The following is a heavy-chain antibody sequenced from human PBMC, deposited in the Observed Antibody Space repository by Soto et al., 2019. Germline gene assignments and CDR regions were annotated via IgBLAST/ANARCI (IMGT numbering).Heavy chain of an antibody. CDR2: ISGSGATT. CDR3: AKTPGWAYYYGMDV. V-gene: IGHV3-23*01. Sequence: EVQLLESGGGLVQPGGSLRLSCAVSGFTFSSYGMSWVRQAPGKGLEWVSAISGSGATTYYADSVKGRFTVSRDNSKNTLYLQMNRLRAEDTAVYYCAKTPGWAYYYGMDVWGQGTTVTVSS. CDR1: GFTFSSYG. J-gene: IGHJ6*02. D-gene: IGHD1-26*01.